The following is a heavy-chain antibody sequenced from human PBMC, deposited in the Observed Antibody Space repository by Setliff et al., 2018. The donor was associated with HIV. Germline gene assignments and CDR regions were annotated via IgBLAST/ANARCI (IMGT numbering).Heavy chain of an antibody. J-gene: IGHJ3*02. CDR2: ISGYNGNT. Sequence: ASVKVSCKASHYTFISFGINWVRQAPGQGLEWMGWISGYNGNTNYAQNLQGRVTMTTDTSASTAYMEPRSLRSDDTAVYYCARSGLYCSGGRCYSGAFDIWGQGTMVTVSS. CDR1: HYTFISFG. D-gene: IGHD2-15*01. CDR3: ARSGLYCSGGRCYSGAFDI. V-gene: IGHV1-18*01.